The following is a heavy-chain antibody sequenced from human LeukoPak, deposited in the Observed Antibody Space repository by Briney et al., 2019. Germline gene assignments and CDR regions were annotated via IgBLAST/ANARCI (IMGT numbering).Heavy chain of an antibody. J-gene: IGHJ6*03. CDR1: GFTFSSYA. CDR2: ISYDGSNK. CDR3: ARERQSYVGYVANYYMDV. D-gene: IGHD2-2*01. Sequence: PGGSLRLSCAASGFTFSSYAMHWVRQAPGKGLEWVAVISYDGSNKYYADSVKGRFTISRDNSKNTLYLQMNSLRAEDTAVYYCARERQSYVGYVANYYMDVWGKGTTVTVSS. V-gene: IGHV3-30*01.